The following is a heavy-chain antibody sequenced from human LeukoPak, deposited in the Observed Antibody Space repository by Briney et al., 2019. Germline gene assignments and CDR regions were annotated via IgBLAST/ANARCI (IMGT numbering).Heavy chain of an antibody. J-gene: IGHJ5*02. CDR3: ARDWDCSSTSCFNWFDP. CDR1: GGTFSSYA. D-gene: IGHD2-2*01. Sequence: ASVKVSCKASGGTFSSYAISWVRQAPGQGLEWMGGSIPIFGTANYAQKFQGRVTITADKSTSTAYMELSSLRSEDTAVYYCARDWDCSSTSCFNWFDPWGQGTLVTVSS. V-gene: IGHV1-69*06. CDR2: SIPIFGTA.